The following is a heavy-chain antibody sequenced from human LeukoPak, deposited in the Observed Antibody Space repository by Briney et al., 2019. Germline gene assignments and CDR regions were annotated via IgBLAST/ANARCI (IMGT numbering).Heavy chain of an antibody. CDR2: ISHDGSNK. J-gene: IGHJ4*02. CDR1: GFTFSDYA. CDR3: ARSSGNFPRFDY. V-gene: IGHV3-30-3*01. D-gene: IGHD1-26*01. Sequence: GGSLRLSCAASGFTFSDYAIHWVRQAPGKGLEWLAVISHDGSNKYYADSVKGRFTVSRDNSKSTLYVQMNSLRAEDTAVYYCARSSGNFPRFDYWGQGTLVTVSS.